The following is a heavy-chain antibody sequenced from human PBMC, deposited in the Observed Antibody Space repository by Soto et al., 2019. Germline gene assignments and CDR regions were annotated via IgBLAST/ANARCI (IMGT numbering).Heavy chain of an antibody. Sequence: PGGSLRLSCAASGFTFDDYAMHWVRQVPGKGLEWVSGINWNSGSIGYGDSVKGRFAISRDNAKNSLHLQMNSLSAEDTAFYYCAKDVEWSLDFWGQGTLVTVYS. D-gene: IGHD3-3*01. J-gene: IGHJ4*02. CDR2: INWNSGSI. CDR1: GFTFDDYA. V-gene: IGHV3-9*01. CDR3: AKDVEWSLDF.